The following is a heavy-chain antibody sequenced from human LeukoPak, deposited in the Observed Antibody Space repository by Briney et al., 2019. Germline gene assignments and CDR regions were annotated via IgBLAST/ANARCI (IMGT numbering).Heavy chain of an antibody. Sequence: GGSLRLSCAASGFIVNTNYMGWVRQAPGKGLDWVSLIFSTGTTHYVDSAKGRFTISRDNSNNTMSLQINTLRAEDPAVYYFAGVGAYGGYKYYFDYWGQGTLVTVSS. D-gene: IGHD5-12*01. CDR2: IFSTGTT. CDR1: GFIVNTNY. J-gene: IGHJ4*02. V-gene: IGHV3-53*01. CDR3: AGVGAYGGYKYYFDY.